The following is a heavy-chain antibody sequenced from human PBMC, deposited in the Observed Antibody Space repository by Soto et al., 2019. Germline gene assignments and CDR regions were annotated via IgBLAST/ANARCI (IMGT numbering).Heavy chain of an antibody. CDR3: ARDGGSY. Sequence: QVQLVESGGGVVQPGRSLRLSCAASGFTFSSYAMHWVRQAPGKGLEWVAVISYDGDNKYYADSAKGRFPISRDNSKNTLFLQMNSLRAEDTAVYHCARDGGSYWGQGTMVTVSS. CDR2: ISYDGDNK. V-gene: IGHV3-30-3*01. J-gene: IGHJ3*01. CDR1: GFTFSSYA. D-gene: IGHD3-10*01.